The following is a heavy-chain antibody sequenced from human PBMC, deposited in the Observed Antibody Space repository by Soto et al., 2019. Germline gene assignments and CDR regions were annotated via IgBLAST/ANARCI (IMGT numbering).Heavy chain of an antibody. V-gene: IGHV3-23*01. CDR1: GFTFSNYA. CDR2: INGTGHSP. Sequence: EVQLLASGGGLVRPGGSLRLACEASGFTFSNYAMTWVRQAPGQGLEWVSVINGTGHSPFYADSVKGRFTISRDNSKATLYLQMNSLRAEDTAVYFCAKLVYDSSASGYFVSWGQGTLVTVSS. J-gene: IGHJ4*02. CDR3: AKLVYDSSASGYFVS. D-gene: IGHD3-22*01.